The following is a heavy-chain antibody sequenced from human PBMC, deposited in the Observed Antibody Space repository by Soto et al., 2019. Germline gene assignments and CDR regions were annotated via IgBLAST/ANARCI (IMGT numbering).Heavy chain of an antibody. CDR1: GGSISTYY. CDR2: IDTSGNT. Sequence: SETLSLTCTVSGGSISTYYWSWIRQPAGKGLEWIGRIDTSGNTNYNPSLKSRVTMSVDTSKKQFSLTLTSVTAADTAVYYCARSGYGSGSYYRSTHYYGMDVWGQGTTVTVSS. J-gene: IGHJ6*02. V-gene: IGHV4-4*07. D-gene: IGHD3-10*01. CDR3: ARSGYGSGSYYRSTHYYGMDV.